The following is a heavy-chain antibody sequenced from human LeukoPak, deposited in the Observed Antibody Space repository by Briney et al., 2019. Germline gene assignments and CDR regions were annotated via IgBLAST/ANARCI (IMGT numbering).Heavy chain of an antibody. CDR1: GGSFSGYY. CDR3: ARGGVPVTMVRGVSTLWDY. D-gene: IGHD3-10*01. Sequence: SETLSLTCAVYGGSFSGYYWSWIRQPPGKGLEWIGEINHSGSTNYNPSLKSRVTISVDTSKNQFSLKLSSVTAADTAVYYCARGGVPVTMVRGVSTLWDYWGQGTLVTVSS. CDR2: INHSGST. V-gene: IGHV4-34*01. J-gene: IGHJ4*02.